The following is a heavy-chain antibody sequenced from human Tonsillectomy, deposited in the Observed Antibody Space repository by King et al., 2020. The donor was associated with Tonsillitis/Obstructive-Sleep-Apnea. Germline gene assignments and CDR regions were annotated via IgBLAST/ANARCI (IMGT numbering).Heavy chain of an antibody. CDR1: GYTFTSYY. D-gene: IGHD2-15*01. J-gene: IGHJ4*02. V-gene: IGHV1-46*01. Sequence: VQLVQSGAEVKKPGASVKVSCKASGYTFTSYYMHWVRQAPGQGLEWMGIINPSGGSTSYAQKFQGRVTMTRDTSTSTVYMELSSLRSEDTAVYYCAREPPVVVVAATLDYWGQGTLVTVSS. CDR2: INPSGGST. CDR3: AREPPVVVVAATLDY.